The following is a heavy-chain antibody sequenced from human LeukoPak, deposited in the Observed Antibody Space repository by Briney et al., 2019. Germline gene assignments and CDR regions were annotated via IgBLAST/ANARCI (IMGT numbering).Heavy chain of an antibody. D-gene: IGHD2/OR15-2a*01. CDR2: LSRGGAKT. CDR1: GFTFRNFP. V-gene: IGHV3-23*01. J-gene: IGHJ5*02. Sequence: GGSLRLSCAASGFTFRNFPMSWLRQARGKGLEGVSSLSRGGAKTFYASPVKGRFTISRDDSNSTVFLNTNRLRVEDTAKYSCAKDIENFAPWGQGTLVIVSS. CDR3: AKDIENFAP.